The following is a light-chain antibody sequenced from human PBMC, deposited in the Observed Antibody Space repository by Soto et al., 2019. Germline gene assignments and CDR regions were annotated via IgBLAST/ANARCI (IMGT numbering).Light chain of an antibody. CDR3: AARDDTVRV. J-gene: IGLJ2*01. CDR2: SNN. CDR1: SSNIENNY. V-gene: IGLV1-47*02. Sequence: QPVLTQPPSVSGTPGQRVTISCSGSSSNIENNYVYWYQLLPGAAPKLLIHSNNQRPSGVPDRFSGSKSGTSASLAISGLRSEDEADYYCAARDDTVRVFGGGTKLTVL.